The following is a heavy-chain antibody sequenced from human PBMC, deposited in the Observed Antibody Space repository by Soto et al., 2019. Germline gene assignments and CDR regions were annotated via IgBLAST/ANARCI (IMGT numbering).Heavy chain of an antibody. D-gene: IGHD3-22*01. V-gene: IGHV4-39*01. CDR2: IYYSGST. CDR1: GGSISRSSYY. J-gene: IGHJ4*02. Sequence: SETLALTCTVSGGSISRSSYYWGWSRQPPGKGLEWIGSIYYSGSTYYNPSLKSRVTISVDTSKNQFSLKLSSVTAADTAVYYCARHIPSSGYRYWGQGTLVTVSS. CDR3: ARHIPSSGYRY.